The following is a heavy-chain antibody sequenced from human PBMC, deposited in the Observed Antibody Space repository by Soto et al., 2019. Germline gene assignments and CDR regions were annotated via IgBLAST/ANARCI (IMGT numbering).Heavy chain of an antibody. CDR2: ISAYNGKT. CDR3: ARGGDVNYYHGMDV. CDR1: GYTFTSYG. V-gene: IGHV1-18*01. Sequence: QVQLVQSGGEVKKPGASVKLSCTASGYTFTSYGISWVRQAPGQGLEWMGWISAYNGKTNYAQNVQGRVTMTTDTXXRTAYMGLRSRRSDETAVYYCARGGDVNYYHGMDVWGQGTTVTVSS. D-gene: IGHD2-21*02. J-gene: IGHJ6*02.